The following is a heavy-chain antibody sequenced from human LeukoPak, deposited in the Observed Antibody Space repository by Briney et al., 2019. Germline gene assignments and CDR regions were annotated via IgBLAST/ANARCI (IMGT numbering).Heavy chain of an antibody. D-gene: IGHD6-19*01. CDR3: ARGGGWYFDY. CDR1: GFTFSSHW. V-gene: IGHV3-7*01. Sequence: GGSLRLSCAASGFTFSSHWMNWVRQAPGKGLEWVANIKEDGSEKYYVDSVRGRFTISRDNAKNSLYLQMNSLRAEDTAVYYCARGGGWYFDYWGQGTLVTVSS. CDR2: IKEDGSEK. J-gene: IGHJ4*02.